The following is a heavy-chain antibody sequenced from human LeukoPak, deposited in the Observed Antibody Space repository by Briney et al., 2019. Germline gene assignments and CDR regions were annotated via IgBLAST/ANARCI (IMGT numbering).Heavy chain of an antibody. Sequence: SETLSLTCTVSGGSISSYYWSWIRQPPGKGLEWIGYIYYSGSTNYNPSLKSRVTISLDTSKNQFSLKLSSVTAADTAVYYCARDLLLWFGEAFDYWGQGTLVTVSS. CDR3: ARDLLLWFGEAFDY. CDR1: GGSISSYY. J-gene: IGHJ4*02. CDR2: IYYSGST. V-gene: IGHV4-59*01. D-gene: IGHD3-10*01.